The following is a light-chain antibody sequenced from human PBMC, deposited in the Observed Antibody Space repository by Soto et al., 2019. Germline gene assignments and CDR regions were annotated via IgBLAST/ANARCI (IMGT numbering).Light chain of an antibody. CDR3: VSYTDTDTIV. J-gene: IGLJ1*01. Sequence: QSVLTQPASVSGSRGQSIIISCVGRDTDVGQDKSVSWYQQGPGQAPKLLIFEVTNRPSGVSKRFSGSRSGNTASLTISGLQPDDEGDYFCVSYTDTDTIVFGTGTKVTVL. CDR2: EVT. CDR1: DTDVGQDKS. V-gene: IGLV2-14*01.